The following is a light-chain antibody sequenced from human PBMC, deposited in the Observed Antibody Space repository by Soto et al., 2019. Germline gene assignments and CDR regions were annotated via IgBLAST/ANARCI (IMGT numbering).Light chain of an antibody. Sequence: QSALTQPASVSGSPGQSITISCTGTSSDVGGYDYVSWYQQHPDKAPKLIIYDVSDRPSGVSNRFSGSMSGNTASLTISGLQPEDEADYYCNSYTSSATVLFGGGTKLTVL. CDR1: SSDVGGYDY. CDR3: NSYTSSATVL. V-gene: IGLV2-14*03. CDR2: DVS. J-gene: IGLJ2*01.